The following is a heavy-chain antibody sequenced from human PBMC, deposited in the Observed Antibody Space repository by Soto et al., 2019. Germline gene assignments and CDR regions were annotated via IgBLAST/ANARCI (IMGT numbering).Heavy chain of an antibody. Sequence: PGESLKISCKGSGYRFTTYWIGWLRQMPGKGLEWMGIVYPGDSDARYSPSSQGQATISADTSISTAYLELSRLRSDHTAVYYCAREIRSGYYKYWYFDLWGRGTLVTVSS. CDR3: AREIRSGYYKYWYFDL. J-gene: IGHJ2*01. D-gene: IGHD3-3*01. CDR2: VYPGDSDA. V-gene: IGHV5-51*01. CDR1: GYRFTTYW.